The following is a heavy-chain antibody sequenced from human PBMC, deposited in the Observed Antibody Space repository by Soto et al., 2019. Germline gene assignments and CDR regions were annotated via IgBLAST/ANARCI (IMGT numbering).Heavy chain of an antibody. CDR1: GFTFSSYA. CDR2: RSYDGSNK. V-gene: IGHV3-30-3*01. J-gene: IGHJ6*02. CDR3: ARDPGGVYAIGYYYGMDV. Sequence: QVQLVESGGGVVQPGRSLRLSCAASGFTFSSYAMHWVRQAPGTGLEWVAVRSYDGSNKYYADSVKGRFTISRYNSKNTLYRQMNSLRAEDTAVYYCARDPGGVYAIGYYYGMDVWGQGNTVTVS. D-gene: IGHD2-8*01.